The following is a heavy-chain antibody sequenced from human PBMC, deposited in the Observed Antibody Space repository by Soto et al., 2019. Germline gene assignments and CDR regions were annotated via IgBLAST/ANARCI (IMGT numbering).Heavy chain of an antibody. CDR3: AKEHRVITSSDAFDI. D-gene: IGHD3-3*01. CDR1: GFIFSNYA. Sequence: EVQLLESGGGLIQPGGSLRLSCAVSGFIFSNYAMSWVRQAPGKGLEWVSAISGSGGNTYYADSVRGRFTISRDNPKNALYLQMNNLRAEDTAVYYCAKEHRVITSSDAFDIWGQGTMVTVSS. CDR2: ISGSGGNT. V-gene: IGHV3-23*01. J-gene: IGHJ3*02.